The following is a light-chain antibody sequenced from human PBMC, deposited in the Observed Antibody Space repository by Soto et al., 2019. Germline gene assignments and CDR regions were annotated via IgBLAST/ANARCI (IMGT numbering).Light chain of an antibody. Sequence: QSALTQPPSASGSPGQSVTISCTGSSSDVGGYNYVSWYQQHPGKAPKLIIYEVSKRPSGIPDRFSGSKSGNTASLTVSGLQADDEADYYCSSYAGRNIVVFGGGTKLTVL. J-gene: IGLJ2*01. CDR2: EVS. V-gene: IGLV2-8*01. CDR1: SSDVGGYNY. CDR3: SSYAGRNIVV.